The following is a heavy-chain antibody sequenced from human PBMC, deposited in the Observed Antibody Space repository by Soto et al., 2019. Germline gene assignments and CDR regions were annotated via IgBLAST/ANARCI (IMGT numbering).Heavy chain of an antibody. J-gene: IGHJ4*02. CDR1: GFTFTSFS. D-gene: IGHD3-22*01. CDR3: ARDYNYGIDY. CDR2: IGRSSGDI. V-gene: IGHV3-48*02. Sequence: GGSLRLSCAASGFTFTSFSFNWVRQAPGKGLEWISYIGRSSGDIHYADSVKGRFTISRDNAKNSLYLQMNSLRDEDTAVYFCARDYNYGIDYWGQGTLVTVSS.